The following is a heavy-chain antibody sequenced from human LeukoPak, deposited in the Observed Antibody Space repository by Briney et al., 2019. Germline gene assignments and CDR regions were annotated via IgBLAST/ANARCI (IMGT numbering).Heavy chain of an antibody. CDR2: IYYSGST. J-gene: IGHJ4*02. CDR1: GGSISSYY. V-gene: IGHV4-59*12. CDR3: ARLAYCGGDCYSRPYYFDY. D-gene: IGHD2-21*01. Sequence: PSETLSLTCTVSGGSISSYYWSWIRQPPGKGLEWIGYIYYSGSTDSNPSLKSRVTMSVDTSKNQFSLKLGSVTAADTAVYYCARLAYCGGDCYSRPYYFDYWGQGTLVTVSS.